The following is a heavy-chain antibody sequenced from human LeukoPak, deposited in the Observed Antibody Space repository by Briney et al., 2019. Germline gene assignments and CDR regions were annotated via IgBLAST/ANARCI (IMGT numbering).Heavy chain of an antibody. J-gene: IGHJ4*02. CDR1: GFTFSSYA. D-gene: IGHD2-2*01. CDR2: ISYDGSNK. V-gene: IGHV3-30*04. CDR3: ARDLRLRSSLDY. Sequence: GGSLRLSCAASGFTFSSYAMHWVRQAPGKGLEWGAVISYDGSNKYYADSVKGRFTISRDNSKNTLYLQMNSLRAEDTAVYYCARDLRLRSSLDYWGQGTLVTVSS.